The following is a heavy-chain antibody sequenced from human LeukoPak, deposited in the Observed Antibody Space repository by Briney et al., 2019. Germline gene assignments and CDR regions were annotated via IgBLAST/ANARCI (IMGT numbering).Heavy chain of an antibody. CDR1: GFTFSSYG. Sequence: GGSLRLSCAASGFTFSSYGMSWVRQAPGKGLEWVSGISWNSGTIGYADSVKGRFTISRDNAKNSLYLQINSLRDDDMALYYCARGNSGSYSQDWFDPWGQGTLVTVSS. J-gene: IGHJ5*02. CDR3: ARGNSGSYSQDWFDP. CDR2: ISWNSGTI. V-gene: IGHV3-9*03. D-gene: IGHD1-26*01.